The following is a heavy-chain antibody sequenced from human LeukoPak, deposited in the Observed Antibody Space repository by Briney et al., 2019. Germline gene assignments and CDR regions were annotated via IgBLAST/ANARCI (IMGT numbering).Heavy chain of an antibody. CDR1: GYTFTGCC. CDR3: ARERRQQRSFDY. CDR2: INLNRGGT. Sequence: SVKLSCKASGYTFTGCCMHWVRHYPAQGLERMGWINLNRGGTNYAQKFQGRVTMTRDTSISTAYMELSRLRSDDTAVYYCARERRQQRSFDYWGQGTLVTVSS. D-gene: IGHD6-13*01. V-gene: IGHV1-2*02. J-gene: IGHJ4*02.